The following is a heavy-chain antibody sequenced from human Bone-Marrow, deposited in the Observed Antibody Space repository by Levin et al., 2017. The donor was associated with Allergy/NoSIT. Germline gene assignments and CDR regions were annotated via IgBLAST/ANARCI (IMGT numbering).Heavy chain of an antibody. V-gene: IGHV4-61*02. Sequence: SETLSLTCTVSGGSVNSGPYFWSWIRQPAGTGLEWIGRIYTSGTTNYKPSLKSRVTISLDTSKNQFSLKLTSVTAADTAVYYCARDGAMTGTRYFDLWGRGTLVTVSS. CDR1: GGSVNSGPYF. CDR3: ARDGAMTGTRYFDL. CDR2: IYTSGTT. D-gene: IGHD6-19*01. J-gene: IGHJ2*01.